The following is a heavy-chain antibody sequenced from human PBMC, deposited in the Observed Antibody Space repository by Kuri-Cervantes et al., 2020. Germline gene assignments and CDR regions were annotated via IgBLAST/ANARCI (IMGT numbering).Heavy chain of an antibody. CDR3: ARDWYPYYYDSSGYYGNDAFDI. Sequence: GESLKISCAASGFTFSSYWMSWVRQVAGKGLEWVANIKQDGSEKYYVDSVKGRFTISRDNAKNSLYLQMNSLRAEDTAVYYCARDWYPYYYDSSGYYGNDAFDIWGQGTMVTVSS. D-gene: IGHD3-22*01. CDR1: GFTFSSYW. CDR2: IKQDGSEK. J-gene: IGHJ3*02. V-gene: IGHV3-7*01.